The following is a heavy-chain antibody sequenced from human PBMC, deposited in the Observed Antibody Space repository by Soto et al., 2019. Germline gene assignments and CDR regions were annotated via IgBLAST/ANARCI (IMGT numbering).Heavy chain of an antibody. V-gene: IGHV3-23*01. CDR1: GFTFSSYA. CDR3: AKDVWMAEGRFDY. Sequence: EVQLLESGGGLVQPGGALRLSCAASGFTFSSYAMSWVCQAPGEGLEWVSAISSSGGSTYYADSVKGRFTISRDNSKNTLYLQMKSLSAEDTAVYYCAKDVWMAEGRFDYWGQGTLVTVSS. D-gene: IGHD3-16*01. J-gene: IGHJ4*02. CDR2: ISSSGGST.